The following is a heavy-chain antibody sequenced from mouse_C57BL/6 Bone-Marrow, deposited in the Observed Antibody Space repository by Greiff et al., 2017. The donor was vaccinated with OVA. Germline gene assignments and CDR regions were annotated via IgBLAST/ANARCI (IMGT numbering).Heavy chain of an antibody. CDR2: IYPGSGST. CDR1: GYTFTSYW. CDR3: ARLANYYGSSPDY. Sequence: VQLQQPGAELVKPGASVKMSCKASGYTFTSYWITWVKQRPGQGLEWIGDIYPGSGSTNYNQTFKRHSTLTFATSSSTAYMQLRSLTSEDSAVYYCARLANYYGSSPDYWGQGTTLTVSS. D-gene: IGHD1-1*01. V-gene: IGHV1-55*01. J-gene: IGHJ2*01.